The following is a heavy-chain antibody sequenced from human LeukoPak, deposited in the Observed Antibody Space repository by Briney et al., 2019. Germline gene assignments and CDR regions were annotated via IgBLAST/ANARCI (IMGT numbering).Heavy chain of an antibody. Sequence: ASVKVSCKASGYTFTSYDINWVRQATGQGLEWMGWMNPNSGNTGYAQKFQGRVTMTRNTSISTAYMELSSLRSEDTAVYYCARQEMATAHAFDIWGQGTMVTVSS. CDR1: GYTFTSYD. CDR3: ARQEMATAHAFDI. V-gene: IGHV1-8*01. CDR2: MNPNSGNT. D-gene: IGHD5-24*01. J-gene: IGHJ3*02.